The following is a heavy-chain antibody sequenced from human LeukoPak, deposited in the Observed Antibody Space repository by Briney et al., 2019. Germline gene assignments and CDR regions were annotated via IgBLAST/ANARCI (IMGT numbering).Heavy chain of an antibody. Sequence: NPSETLSLTCTVSGGSISNSYYYWGWTRQPPGEALEWIGSIYYSGTTYYKPSLKSRATISVDTSKNQFSLKLNSVTAADTAVYYCARHYGPWGQGTLVTVSS. CDR3: ARHYGP. D-gene: IGHD3-10*01. CDR2: IYYSGTT. CDR1: GGSISNSYYY. J-gene: IGHJ5*02. V-gene: IGHV4-39*01.